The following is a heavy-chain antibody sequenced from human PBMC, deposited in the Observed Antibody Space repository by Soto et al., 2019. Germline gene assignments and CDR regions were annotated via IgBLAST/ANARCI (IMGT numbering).Heavy chain of an antibody. CDR2: ISGSDDST. Sequence: EVQLLESGGGLVQPGESLRLSCAASGFTFSSYAMSWVRQAPGKGLEWVSVISGSDDSTYYEDSVKGRFTISRDNSKNTLYLQMNSLRAEYTAVYYCAKRSSSSTFDYWGQGTLVTVSS. CDR1: GFTFSSYA. J-gene: IGHJ4*02. V-gene: IGHV3-23*01. CDR3: AKRSSSSTFDY. D-gene: IGHD6-6*01.